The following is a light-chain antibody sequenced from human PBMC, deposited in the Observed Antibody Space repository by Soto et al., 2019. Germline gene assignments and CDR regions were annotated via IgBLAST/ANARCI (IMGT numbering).Light chain of an antibody. CDR1: SSDVGAYYS. CDR3: CSYTSGSSHYV. Sequence: QSALTQPASVSGSPGQSITISCTGTSSDVGAYYSVSWYQHHPGKAPKLIFYGVTNRPSGVSNRFSGSKSGNTASLTISGLQAEDEADYHCCSYTSGSSHYVFGTGTKLTVL. J-gene: IGLJ1*01. CDR2: GVT. V-gene: IGLV2-14*01.